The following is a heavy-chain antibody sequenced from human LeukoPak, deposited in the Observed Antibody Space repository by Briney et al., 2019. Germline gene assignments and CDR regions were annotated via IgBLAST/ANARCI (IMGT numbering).Heavy chain of an antibody. CDR3: ARVGIRFLEQYYFDY. CDR2: ISTSSSYI. Sequence: GGSLRLSCAASGFTFSSYAMHWVRQAPGKGLEWLSYISTSSSYIYYADSVKGRFTVSRDNAMNSLFLQMNSLIAEDTAVYYCARVGIRFLEQYYFDYWAREPWSPSPQ. CDR1: GFTFSSYA. V-gene: IGHV3-21*01. J-gene: IGHJ4*02. D-gene: IGHD3-3*01.